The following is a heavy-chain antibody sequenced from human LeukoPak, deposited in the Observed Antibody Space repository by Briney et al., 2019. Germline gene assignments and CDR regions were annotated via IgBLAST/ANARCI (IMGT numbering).Heavy chain of an antibody. CDR1: GGSFSSYY. D-gene: IGHD3-10*01. J-gene: IGHJ4*02. V-gene: IGHV4-59*01. Sequence: SETLSLTCAVYGGSFSSYYWSWIRQPPGKGLEWIGYIYYSGSTNYNPSLKSRVTISVDTSKNQFSLKLSSVTAADTAVYYCARADEDYYGSGSYTDWGQGTLVTVSS. CDR2: IYYSGST. CDR3: ARADEDYYGSGSYTD.